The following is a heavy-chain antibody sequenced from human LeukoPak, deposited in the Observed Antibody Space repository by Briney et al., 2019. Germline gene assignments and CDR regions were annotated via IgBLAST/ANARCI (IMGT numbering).Heavy chain of an antibody. Sequence: GASVKVSCKASGGPFSRLAISWVRQAPGQGLEWMGDIMPVYGTANYAQNFQGRVTITTDESTSTGYMELSRLTSEDTAVYYCARDISGPVGYFQHWGQGTLATVSS. CDR3: ARDISGPVGYFQH. V-gene: IGHV1-69*05. D-gene: IGHD2-15*01. J-gene: IGHJ1*01. CDR2: IMPVYGTA. CDR1: GGPFSRLA.